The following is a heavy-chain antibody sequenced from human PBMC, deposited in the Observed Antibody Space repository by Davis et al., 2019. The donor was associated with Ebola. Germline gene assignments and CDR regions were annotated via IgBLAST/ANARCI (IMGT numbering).Heavy chain of an antibody. V-gene: IGHV5-51*01. CDR3: ARHFVGKLFGMDV. Sequence: KVSCKGSGYSFTSYWIGWVRQMPGKGLEWMGIIYPGDSDTRYSPSFQGQVTISVDTSTTTAYLQWNSLKASDTAIYFCARHFVGKLFGMDVWGQGTMVIVSS. J-gene: IGHJ6*02. D-gene: IGHD3-3*01. CDR2: IYPGDSDT. CDR1: GYSFTSYW.